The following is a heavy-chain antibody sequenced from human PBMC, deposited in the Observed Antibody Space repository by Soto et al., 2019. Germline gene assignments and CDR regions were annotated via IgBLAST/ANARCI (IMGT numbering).Heavy chain of an antibody. V-gene: IGHV3-21*01. D-gene: IGHD3-16*02. Sequence: GGSLRLSCAASGFTFSSYSMNWVRQAPGKGLEWVSSISSSSSYIYYADSVKGRFTISRDNAKNSLYLQMNSLRAEDTAVYYCARSGAFGGVIVPDAFDIWGQGTMVTVSS. CDR2: ISSSSSYI. CDR1: GFTFSSYS. CDR3: ARSGAFGGVIVPDAFDI. J-gene: IGHJ3*02.